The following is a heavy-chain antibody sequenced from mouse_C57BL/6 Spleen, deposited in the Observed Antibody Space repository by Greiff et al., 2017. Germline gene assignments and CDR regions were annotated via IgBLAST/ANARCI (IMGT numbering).Heavy chain of an antibody. CDR3: TTTTAQARPFAY. J-gene: IGHJ3*01. D-gene: IGHD3-2*02. CDR1: GFNIKDYY. CDR2: IDPEDGDT. V-gene: IGHV14-1*01. Sequence: VQLKQSGAELVRPGASVKLSCTASGFNIKDYYMHWVKQRPEQGLEWIGRIDPEDGDTEYATKFQGKATMTADTSSNTAYLQLSSLTSEDTAVYYCTTTTAQARPFAYWGQGTLVTVSA.